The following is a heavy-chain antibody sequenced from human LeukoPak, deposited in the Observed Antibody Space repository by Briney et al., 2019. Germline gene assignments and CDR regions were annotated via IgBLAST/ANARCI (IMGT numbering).Heavy chain of an antibody. CDR2: INHSGST. CDR3: ARIAVAGKIDYYYYYMDV. CDR1: GGSFSGYY. J-gene: IGHJ6*03. Sequence: SETLSLTCAVYGGSFSGYYWSWIRQPPGKGLEWIGEINHSGSTYYNPSLKSRVTISVDTSKNQFSLKLSSVTAADTAVYYCARIAVAGKIDYYYYYMDVWGKGTTVTVSS. V-gene: IGHV4-34*01. D-gene: IGHD6-19*01.